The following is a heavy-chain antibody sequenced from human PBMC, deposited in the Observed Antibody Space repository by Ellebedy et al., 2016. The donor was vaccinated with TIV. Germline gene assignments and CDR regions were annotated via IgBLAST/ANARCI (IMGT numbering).Heavy chain of an antibody. J-gene: IGHJ4*02. V-gene: IGHV4-34*01. CDR3: ASGGCTSTSCYNGKDFDY. D-gene: IGHD2-2*02. CDR2: IDQSGST. CDR1: GGSFSGYY. Sequence: SETLSLTXAVYGGSFSGYYWSWIRQPPGKGLEWIGEIDQSGSTNYNPSLKSRVTISVDTSKNQFSLRLDSVTAADTAVYYCASGGCTSTSCYNGKDFDYWGQGTLVTVSS.